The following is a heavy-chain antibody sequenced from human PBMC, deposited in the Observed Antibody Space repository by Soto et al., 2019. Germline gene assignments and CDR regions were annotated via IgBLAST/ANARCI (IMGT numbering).Heavy chain of an antibody. J-gene: IGHJ4*01. CDR2: IKQDGSER. Sequence: GGSLRLSCAASGFTFGNYWMSWVRQAPGKGPEWVANIKQDGSERNYVDSVKGRFTISRDNAKNTLYLQMNSLRAEDTAVYYCARAGMTTVTYFDYWGHGTLVTVSS. V-gene: IGHV3-7*01. CDR1: GFTFGNYW. D-gene: IGHD4-17*01. CDR3: ARAGMTTVTYFDY.